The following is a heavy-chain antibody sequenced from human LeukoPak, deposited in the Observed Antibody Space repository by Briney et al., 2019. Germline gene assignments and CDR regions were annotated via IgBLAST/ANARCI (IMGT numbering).Heavy chain of an antibody. J-gene: IGHJ6*04. D-gene: IGHD3-10*02. V-gene: IGHV3-48*03. CDR2: VSSSGSTI. Sequence: GGSLTLSCAASGFTFSSYEINWVRQPQGKGLEWVSYVSSSGSTIYYADSVQERFTISRDNAKNSLYLQMSSFRAEDSTVVYCSELGITMIGGVWGKGTTVTISS. CDR3: SELGITMIGGV. CDR1: GFTFSSYE.